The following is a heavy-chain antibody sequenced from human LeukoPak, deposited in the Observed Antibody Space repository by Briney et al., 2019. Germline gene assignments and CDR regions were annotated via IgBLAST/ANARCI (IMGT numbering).Heavy chain of an antibody. V-gene: IGHV3-66*01. CDR1: GFNVSSNY. J-gene: IGHJ4*02. CDR2: IYRGGST. Sequence: QPGGSLRLSRAASGFNVSSNYMSWVRQAPGKGLEWVSVIYRGGSTFYADSVKGRFTISRDNSKNTLYLQMNSLRAEDTAVYYCATYNGGNSAFEHWGQGTLVRVSS. CDR3: ATYNGGNSAFEH. D-gene: IGHD4-23*01.